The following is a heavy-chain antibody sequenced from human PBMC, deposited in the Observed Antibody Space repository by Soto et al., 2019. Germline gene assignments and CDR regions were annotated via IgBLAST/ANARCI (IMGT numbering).Heavy chain of an antibody. J-gene: IGHJ4*02. Sequence: SETLSLTCTVSVDSISIYYWSWIRQPPGKGLEWIGYIYYSGSTDYNPSLRSRVTISVDRSKNQFSLKLSSVTAADTAVYYCAAGGGLPRYYWGQGTLVTVSS. CDR2: IYYSGST. CDR1: VDSISIYY. D-gene: IGHD5-12*01. V-gene: IGHV4-59*12. CDR3: AAGGGLPRYY.